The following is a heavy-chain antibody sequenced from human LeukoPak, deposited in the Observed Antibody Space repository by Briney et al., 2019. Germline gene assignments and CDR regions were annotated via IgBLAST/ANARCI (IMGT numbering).Heavy chain of an antibody. Sequence: GASVKVSCKASGGTFSSYAISWVRQAPGQGLEWMGGIIPIFGTANYAQKFQGRVTITTDESTSTAYMELSSLRSEDTAVYYCARDRDRMDYYYYYMDVWGKGTTVTVSS. D-gene: IGHD2-8*01. CDR1: GGTFSSYA. V-gene: IGHV1-69*05. CDR2: IIPIFGTA. J-gene: IGHJ6*03. CDR3: ARDRDRMDYYYYYMDV.